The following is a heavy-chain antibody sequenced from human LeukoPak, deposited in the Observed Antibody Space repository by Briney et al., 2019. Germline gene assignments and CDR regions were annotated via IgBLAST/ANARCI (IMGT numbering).Heavy chain of an antibody. V-gene: IGHV1-18*01. J-gene: IGHJ4*02. D-gene: IGHD2-15*01. CDR2: ISAYNGNT. CDR3: ARDGGSSRRVPVGDFDY. CDR1: GYTFTSYG. Sequence: ASVKVSCKASGYTFTSYGISWVRQAPGQGLEWMGWISAYNGNTNYAQKLQGRVTMTTDTSTSTAYMELRSLRSDDTAVYYCARDGGSSRRVPVGDFDYWGQGTLVTVSS.